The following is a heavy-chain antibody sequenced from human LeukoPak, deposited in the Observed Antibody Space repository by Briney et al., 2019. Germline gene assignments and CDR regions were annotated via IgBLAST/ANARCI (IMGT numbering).Heavy chain of an antibody. D-gene: IGHD3-22*01. Sequence: PSETLSLTCTVSGGSISSSSYYWGWIRQPPGKGLEWIGSIYYSGSTYYNPSLKSRVTISVDTSKNQFSLKLSSVTAADTAVYYCASGGIYDSSGYYYWGQGTLVTVSS. CDR1: GGSISSSSYY. J-gene: IGHJ4*02. V-gene: IGHV4-39*01. CDR3: ASGGIYDSSGYYY. CDR2: IYYSGST.